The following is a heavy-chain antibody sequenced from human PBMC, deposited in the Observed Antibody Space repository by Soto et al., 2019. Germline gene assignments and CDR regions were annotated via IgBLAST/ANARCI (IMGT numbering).Heavy chain of an antibody. J-gene: IGHJ4*02. CDR3: AKAKGCSSTSCYVNLDY. CDR2: ISGSADRI. V-gene: IGHV3-23*01. Sequence: PGGSLRLSCAASGFTFSSYAMSWVRQAPGKGLEWVSVISGSADRIYYADSVKGRFTISRDNSKNTLYLQMSGLTAEDTAVYYCAKAKGCSSTSCYVNLDYWGQGSLVTVSS. CDR1: GFTFSSYA. D-gene: IGHD2-2*01.